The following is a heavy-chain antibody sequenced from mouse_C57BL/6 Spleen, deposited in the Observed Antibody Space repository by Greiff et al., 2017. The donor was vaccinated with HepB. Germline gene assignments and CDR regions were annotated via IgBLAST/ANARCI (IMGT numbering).Heavy chain of an antibody. Sequence: EVKLMESGPGLVKPSQSLSLTCSVTGYSITSGYYWNWIRQFPGNKLEWMGYISYDGSNNYNPSLKNRISITRDTSKNQFFLKLNSVTTEDTATYYCATPIYYDYAVRFAYWGQGTLVTVSA. CDR2: ISYDGSN. V-gene: IGHV3-6*01. J-gene: IGHJ3*01. D-gene: IGHD2-4*01. CDR1: GYSITSGYY. CDR3: ATPIYYDYAVRFAY.